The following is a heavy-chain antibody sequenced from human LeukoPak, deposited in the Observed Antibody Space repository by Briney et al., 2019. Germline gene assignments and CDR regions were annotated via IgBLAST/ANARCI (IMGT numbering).Heavy chain of an antibody. V-gene: IGHV4-59*08. CDR1: GGSINNFF. J-gene: IGHJ4*02. Sequence: PSETLSLTCTVSGGSINNFFWNWVRQPPGEGLEWIGYIYYSGSTNYNPSLKSRVTISIDTSKNQFSLKLRSVTAADTAVYYCARGTAPDTHWGQGALVTVSS. D-gene: IGHD6-13*01. CDR3: ARGTAPDTH. CDR2: IYYSGST.